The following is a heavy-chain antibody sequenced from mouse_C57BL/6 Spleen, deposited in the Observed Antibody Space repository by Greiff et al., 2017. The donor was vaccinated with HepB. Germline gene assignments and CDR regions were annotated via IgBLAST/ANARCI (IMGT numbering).Heavy chain of an antibody. CDR2: ISDGGSYT. Sequence: EVQVVESGGGLVKPGGSLKLSCAASGFTFSSYAMSWVRQTPEKRLEWVATISDGGSYTYYPDNVKGRFTISRDNAKNNLYLQMSHLKSEDTAMYCCAGGFGYDGYCPPFDYWGQGTTLTVSS. CDR3: AGGFGYDGYCPPFDY. V-gene: IGHV5-4*01. J-gene: IGHJ2*01. D-gene: IGHD2-3*01. CDR1: GFTFSSYA.